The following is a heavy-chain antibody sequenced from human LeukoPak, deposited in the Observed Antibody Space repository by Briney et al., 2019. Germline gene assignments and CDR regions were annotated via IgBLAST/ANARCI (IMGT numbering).Heavy chain of an antibody. D-gene: IGHD6-19*01. J-gene: IGHJ4*02. CDR3: ARAVGYSSGWYENGVDY. CDR1: GDSISSTIYY. Sequence: SETLSLTCTVSGDSISSTIYYWGWIRQPPGKGLEWIGSIYHSGNTYYNPSLKSRVTISVDTSKNQFSLKLSSVTAADTAVYYCARAVGYSSGWYENGVDYWGQGTLVTVSS. CDR2: IYHSGNT. V-gene: IGHV4-39*07.